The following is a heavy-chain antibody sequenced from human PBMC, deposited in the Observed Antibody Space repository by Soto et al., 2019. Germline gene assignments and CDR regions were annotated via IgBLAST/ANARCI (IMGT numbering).Heavy chain of an antibody. Sequence: QVQLVQPGAEVKKPGASVKVSCKVSGYSFITYGVSWVRQAPGQGLDWMGWISTYNGNTKYAERLQGRVTMTTDTTTSTAYMELRSLRSDDTAVYYCARGPTDYNDNSGNYFFDYWGQGTLVTVSS. CDR2: ISTYNGNT. J-gene: IGHJ4*02. V-gene: IGHV1-18*01. D-gene: IGHD3-22*01. CDR1: GYSFITYG. CDR3: ARGPTDYNDNSGNYFFDY.